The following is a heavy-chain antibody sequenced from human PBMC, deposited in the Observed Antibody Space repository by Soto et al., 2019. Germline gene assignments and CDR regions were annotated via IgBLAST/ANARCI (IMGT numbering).Heavy chain of an antibody. Sequence: EVQLVESGGGLVQPGRSLRLSCAASGFTFDDYAMHWVRQAPGKGLEWVSGISWNSGSIGYADSVKGRFTISRDNAKNSLYREMNRLRAEDTGLYYCAKDRGLDPQNDDYYGMDVWGQGTTVTVSS. CDR3: AKDRGLDPQNDDYYGMDV. D-gene: IGHD1-1*01. CDR2: ISWNSGSI. V-gene: IGHV3-9*01. CDR1: GFTFDDYA. J-gene: IGHJ6*02.